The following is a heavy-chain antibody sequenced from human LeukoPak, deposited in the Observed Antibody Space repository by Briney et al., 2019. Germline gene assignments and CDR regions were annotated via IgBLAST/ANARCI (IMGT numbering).Heavy chain of an antibody. J-gene: IGHJ4*02. CDR1: GFTFSSSA. V-gene: IGHV3-23*01. Sequence: GGSLRLSCAASGFTFSSSAMSWVRQAPGKGLEWVSSISGSGSGVSTYYADSVKGRFTISRDNSKNTLYLQMSSLRAEDTAVYYCAKSGYNRFDYWGQGTLVTVSS. CDR2: ISGSGSGVST. CDR3: AKSGYNRFDY. D-gene: IGHD5-24*01.